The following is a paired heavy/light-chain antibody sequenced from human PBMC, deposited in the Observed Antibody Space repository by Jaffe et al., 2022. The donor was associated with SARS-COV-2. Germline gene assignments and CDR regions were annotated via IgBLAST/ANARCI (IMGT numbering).Light chain of an antibody. J-gene: IGKJ2*01. CDR1: QSVLYSSNNKNY. CDR3: QQYYGTPPHT. V-gene: IGKV4-1*01. CDR2: WAS. Sequence: DIVMTQSPDSLAVFLGERATINCKSSQSVLYSSNNKNYLAWYQQKPGQPPKLLIYWASTRESGVPDRFSGSGSGTDFTLTISSLQAEDVAVYYCQQYYGTPPHTFGQGTKLEIK.
Heavy chain of an antibody. Sequence: EVQLVESGGGLVQPGGSLRLSCAGSGFTFSSHWMSWVRQAPGKGLEWVAKIKQDGSGKYYVDSVKGRFTISRDNAKNSLYLQMNSLRAEDTAVYYCARVSSSGGGSADYWGQGTLVTVSS. J-gene: IGHJ4*02. V-gene: IGHV3-7*01. CDR2: IKQDGSGK. CDR1: GFTFSSHW. D-gene: IGHD2-15*01. CDR3: ARVSSSGGGSADY.